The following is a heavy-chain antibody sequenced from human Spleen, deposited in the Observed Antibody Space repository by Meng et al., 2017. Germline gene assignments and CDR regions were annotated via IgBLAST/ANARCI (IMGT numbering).Heavy chain of an antibody. D-gene: IGHD5-24*01. Sequence: EMQMVESGGGLVQPGGSLSLSCAASGFTFSAYWIHWVRQAPGRGLVWVSRINTDGSVTTYADSVKGRFTISRDNAKNTLYLQMNSLRAEDTAVYYCAKDFTGNRDYWGQGTLVTVSS. CDR2: INTDGSVT. CDR1: GFTFSAYW. V-gene: IGHV3-74*01. J-gene: IGHJ4*02. CDR3: AKDFTGNRDY.